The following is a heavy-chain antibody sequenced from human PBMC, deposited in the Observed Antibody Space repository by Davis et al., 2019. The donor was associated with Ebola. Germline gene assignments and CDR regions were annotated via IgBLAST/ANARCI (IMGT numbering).Heavy chain of an antibody. Sequence: GESLKISCAASGFTFSNAWMSWGRQAPGKGLEWVSSIGGGGGSIYYADSVKGRFTISRDNSKNTLYLQMNSLRAEDTAVYYCAKAGHCGNYCSFDSWGQGTLVTVSS. V-gene: IGHV3-23*01. CDR2: IGGGGGSI. CDR3: AKAGHCGNYCSFDS. CDR1: GFTFSNAW. J-gene: IGHJ4*02. D-gene: IGHD1-26*01.